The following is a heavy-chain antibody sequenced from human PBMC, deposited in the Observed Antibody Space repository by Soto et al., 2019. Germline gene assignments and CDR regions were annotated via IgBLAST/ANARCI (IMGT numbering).Heavy chain of an antibody. Sequence: QEQLVESGGGVVQPGRSLRLSCAASGFTFSSYPMHWVRQAPGKGLEWVAVISNDGSNKNYAGSVKGRFTNSRDKSKSALYLQMDSPRVEDTAVYYCARASFSGGWHWGTYWGQGTLVTVSS. CDR1: GFTFSSYP. J-gene: IGHJ4*02. D-gene: IGHD6-19*01. V-gene: IGHV3-30*04. CDR3: ARASFSGGWHWGTY. CDR2: ISNDGSNK.